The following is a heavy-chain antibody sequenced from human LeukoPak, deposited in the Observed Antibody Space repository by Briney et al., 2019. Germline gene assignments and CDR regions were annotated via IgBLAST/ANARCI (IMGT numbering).Heavy chain of an antibody. Sequence: PSETLSLTCAVYGGSFSGYYWSWIRQPPGKGLEWIGEINHSGSTNYNPSPKSRVTISVDTSKNQFSLKLSSVTAADTAVYYCAREEAVKAFDIWGQGTMVTVSS. CDR2: INHSGST. V-gene: IGHV4-34*01. D-gene: IGHD4-17*01. J-gene: IGHJ3*02. CDR3: AREEAVKAFDI. CDR1: GGSFSGYY.